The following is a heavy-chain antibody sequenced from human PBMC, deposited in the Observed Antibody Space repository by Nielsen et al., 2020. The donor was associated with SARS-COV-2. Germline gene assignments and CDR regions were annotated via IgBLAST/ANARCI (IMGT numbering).Heavy chain of an antibody. V-gene: IGHV3-73*01. CDR2: IRSKAGNYAT. J-gene: IGHJ3*02. CDR1: GFTFSDSV. Sequence: GESLKISCAASGFTFSDSVIHWVRQASGKGLEWVGRIRSKAGNYATAYAASVKGRFTVSRDDSKNTAYLQMNSLKIEDTAVYYCTRSVAGSPIYTFHIWGQGTMVTVSS. D-gene: IGHD4-23*01. CDR3: TRSVAGSPIYTFHI.